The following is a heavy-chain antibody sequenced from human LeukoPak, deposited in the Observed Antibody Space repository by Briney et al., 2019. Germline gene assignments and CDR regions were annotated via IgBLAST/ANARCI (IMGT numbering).Heavy chain of an antibody. Sequence: GGSLRLSCATSGFTFSDYPMTWVRQGPGKGLEWVSAISGDGRYTLYADAVKGRYTISRDNSKNTLFLQMSSLRTEDTAVYYCAKNYGISRPYYDYWGQGILVTVSS. CDR1: GFTFSDYP. CDR3: AKNYGISRPYYDY. D-gene: IGHD4-17*01. J-gene: IGHJ4*02. V-gene: IGHV3-23*01. CDR2: ISGDGRYT.